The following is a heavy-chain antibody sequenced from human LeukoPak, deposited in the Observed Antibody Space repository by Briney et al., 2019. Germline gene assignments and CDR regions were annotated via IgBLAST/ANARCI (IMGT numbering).Heavy chain of an antibody. V-gene: IGHV3-66*01. CDR3: ARGPRSSWSPFDY. Sequence: GGSLRLSCAASGFTVSSNYMSWVRQAPGKGLEWVSVIYSGGSTYYADSVKGRFTNSRDNSKNTLYLQINNLRAEDTAVYYCARGPRSSWSPFDYWGQGTLVTVSS. D-gene: IGHD6-13*01. J-gene: IGHJ4*02. CDR1: GFTVSSNY. CDR2: IYSGGST.